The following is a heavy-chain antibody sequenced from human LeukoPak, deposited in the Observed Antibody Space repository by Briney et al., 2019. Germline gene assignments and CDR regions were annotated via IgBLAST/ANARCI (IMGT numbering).Heavy chain of an antibody. Sequence: TTGGSLRLSCAASGFTFKNACMSWVRQAPGKGLEWVGRIKSKSDGGTIDYAAPVKGRFTISRDDSKNTVYLQMNSLKTEDTAVYSCTTQTIWGQGTLVTVSS. J-gene: IGHJ4*02. D-gene: IGHD3-3*01. CDR3: TTQTI. CDR2: IKSKSDGGTI. CDR1: GFTFKNAC. V-gene: IGHV3-15*01.